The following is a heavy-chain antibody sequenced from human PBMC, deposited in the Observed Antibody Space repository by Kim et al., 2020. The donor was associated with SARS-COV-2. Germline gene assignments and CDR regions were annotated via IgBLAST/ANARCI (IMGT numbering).Heavy chain of an antibody. V-gene: IGHV4-34*01. CDR2: INHSGST. J-gene: IGHJ3*02. Sequence: SETLSLTCAVYGGSFSVYYWSWIRQPPGKGLEWIGEINHSGSTNYNPSLKSRVTISVDTSKNQFSLKLSSVTAADTAVYYCARGRYSRGWGAFDIWGQGT. CDR3: ARGRYSRGWGAFDI. CDR1: GGSFSVYY. D-gene: IGHD6-19*01.